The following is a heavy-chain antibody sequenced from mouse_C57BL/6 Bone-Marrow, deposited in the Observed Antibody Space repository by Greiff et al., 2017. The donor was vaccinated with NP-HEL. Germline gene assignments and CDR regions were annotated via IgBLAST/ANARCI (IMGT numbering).Heavy chain of an antibody. V-gene: IGHV5-6*01. J-gene: IGHJ2*01. CDR1: GFTFSSYG. CDR2: ISSGGSYT. CDR3: ARHYYGKN. D-gene: IGHD1-1*01. Sequence: EVQLQQSGGDLVKPGGSLKLSCAASGFTFSSYGMSWVRQTPDKRLEWVATISSGGSYTYYPDSVKGRFTISRDNAKNTLYLQMSSLKSEDTAMYYCARHYYGKNWGQGTTLTVSS.